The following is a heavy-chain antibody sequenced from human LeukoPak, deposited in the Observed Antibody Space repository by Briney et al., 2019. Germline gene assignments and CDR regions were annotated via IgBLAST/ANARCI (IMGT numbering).Heavy chain of an antibody. CDR3: ARGGGDSSGSYDYYYYMDV. V-gene: IGHV4-31*03. CDR2: IYYSGST. CDR1: GGSISSGGYY. D-gene: IGHD3-10*01. Sequence: PPETLSVTCTVSGGSISSGGYYWSWIRLHPGKGLEWIGYIYYSGSTYYNPSLKSRVTISVDTSKNQFSLKLSSVTAADTAVYYCARGGGDSSGSYDYYYYMDVWGKGTTVTVSS. J-gene: IGHJ6*03.